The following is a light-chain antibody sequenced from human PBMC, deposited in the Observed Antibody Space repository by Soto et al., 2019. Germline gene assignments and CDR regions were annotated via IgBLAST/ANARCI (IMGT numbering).Light chain of an antibody. CDR1: SSDVGGYNY. V-gene: IGLV2-14*03. J-gene: IGLJ2*01. Sequence: QSALTQPASVSGSPGQSITISCTGTSSDVGGYNYVSWYQHHPGRAPKLMIYNAFDRPSGVSNRFSGSKSGNPASLTISGLRAEDEAGYYCSSSRGSNTVVFGGGTKVTVL. CDR2: NAF. CDR3: SSSRGSNTVV.